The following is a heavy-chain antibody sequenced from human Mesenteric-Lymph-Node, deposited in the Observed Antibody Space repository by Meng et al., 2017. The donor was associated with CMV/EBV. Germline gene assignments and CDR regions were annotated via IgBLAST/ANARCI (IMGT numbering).Heavy chain of an antibody. CDR1: GYTFTDYY. D-gene: IGHD3-3*01. Sequence: ASVKVSCKASGYTFTDYYVHWLRQAPGQGLEWMGWINPHSGATNYLQRFQGRVTMTRDTSMRTAYMELSRLKSDDTAMYYCARDRALITYYDFWSGYLRYGMDVWGQGTTVTVSS. CDR2: INPHSGAT. CDR3: ARDRALITYYDFWSGYLRYGMDV. J-gene: IGHJ6*02. V-gene: IGHV1-2*02.